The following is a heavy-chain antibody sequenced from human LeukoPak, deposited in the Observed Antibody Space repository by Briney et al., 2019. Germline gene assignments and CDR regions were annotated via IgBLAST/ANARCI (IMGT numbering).Heavy chain of an antibody. V-gene: IGHV3-23*01. D-gene: IGHD2-2*02. Sequence: PGGSLRLSCTASEFTFSSYWMSWVRQAPGKGLERVSTISGTGSSTYYADSAKGRFTISRDNSKDTLFLQLNNLTAADTAMYFCAKASVAIPLYCNSWGQGTLVTVSS. J-gene: IGHJ5*02. CDR3: AKASVAIPLYCNS. CDR2: ISGTGSST. CDR1: EFTFSSYW.